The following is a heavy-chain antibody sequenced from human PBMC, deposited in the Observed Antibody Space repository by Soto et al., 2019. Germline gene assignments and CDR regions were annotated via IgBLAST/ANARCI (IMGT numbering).Heavy chain of an antibody. CDR1: GGSFSGYQ. CDR2: INDSGNS. V-gene: IGHV4-34*01. CDR3: ARGLILWFGELSRRGGYYYYMDV. D-gene: IGHD3-10*01. J-gene: IGHJ6*03. Sequence: QVQLQQWGAGLLKPSETLSLTCAVYGGSFSGYQWSWIRQTPGKGLEWIGEINDSGNSNYNPSLKSRVPILVDTAKKQLALKLSSVTAADTAVYYCARGLILWFGELSRRGGYYYYMDVWGTGTTVTVSS.